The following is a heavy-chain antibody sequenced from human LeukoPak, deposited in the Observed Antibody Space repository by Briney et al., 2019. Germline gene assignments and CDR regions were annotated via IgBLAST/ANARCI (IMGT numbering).Heavy chain of an antibody. J-gene: IGHJ4*02. CDR1: GFTFSSYG. V-gene: IGHV3-30*18. CDR3: AKGMAPYGSGSLFDY. D-gene: IGHD3-10*01. Sequence: GGSLRLSCAASGFTFSSYGMHWVRQAPGKGLEWVAVRSYDGSNKYYADSVKGRFTISRDNSKNTLYLQMNSLRAEDTAVYYCAKGMAPYGSGSLFDYWGQGTLVTVSS. CDR2: RSYDGSNK.